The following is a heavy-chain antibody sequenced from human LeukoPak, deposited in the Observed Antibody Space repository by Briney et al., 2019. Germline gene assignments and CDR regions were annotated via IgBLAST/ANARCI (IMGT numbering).Heavy chain of an antibody. CDR1: GGSISSYY. Sequence: SETLSLTCTVSGGSISSYYWSWIRQPPGKGLEWIGYIYYSGSTNYNPSLKSRVNMSIDKSKNQLSLELTSVTAADTAIYYCTRESGAFSPFGFWGQGTLVTVPS. V-gene: IGHV4-59*12. D-gene: IGHD1-26*01. J-gene: IGHJ4*02. CDR2: IYYSGST. CDR3: TRESGAFSPFGF.